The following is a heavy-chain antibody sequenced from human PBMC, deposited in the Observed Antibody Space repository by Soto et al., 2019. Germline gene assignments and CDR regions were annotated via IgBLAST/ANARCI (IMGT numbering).Heavy chain of an antibody. CDR2: LSSTGGSP. CDR1: GFTFRKYV. V-gene: IGHV3-23*01. CDR3: AKDQGFLEWIPQGGLDV. J-gene: IGHJ6*02. D-gene: IGHD3-3*01. Sequence: EVQLLESGGGLAQPGGSLRLSCEVSGFTFRKYVMTWVRQAPGKGLEWVSSLSSTGGSPYYADSVKGRFTVSRDNSKNPLFLQMNSLRAEDTAIYYCAKDQGFLEWIPQGGLDVWGPGTTVAVSS.